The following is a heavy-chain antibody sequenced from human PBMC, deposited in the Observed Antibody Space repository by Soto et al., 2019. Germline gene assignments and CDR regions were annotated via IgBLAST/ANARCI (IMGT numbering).Heavy chain of an antibody. Sequence: SETLSLTCAVSGGSISSGGYSWSWIRQPPGKGLEWIGYIYHSGSTNYNPSLKSRVTISVDTSKNQFSLKLSSVTAADTAVYYCARRSGSPIRNWFDPWGQGTLVTVSS. D-gene: IGHD3-10*01. CDR1: GGSISSGGYS. J-gene: IGHJ5*02. CDR3: ARRSGSPIRNWFDP. CDR2: IYHSGST. V-gene: IGHV4-30-2*01.